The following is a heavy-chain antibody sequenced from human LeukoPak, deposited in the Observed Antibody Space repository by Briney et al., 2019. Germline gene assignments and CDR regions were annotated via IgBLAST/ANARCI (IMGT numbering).Heavy chain of an antibody. CDR3: ARDAGYCSDGVCYRTRFDS. CDR2: ISSSSSYI. J-gene: IGHJ4*02. D-gene: IGHD2-15*01. CDR1: GFTFSSHA. Sequence: PGGSLRLSFAASGFTFSSHAMGWVRQAPGKGLEWVSPISSSSSYIYYADSVKGRFTISRDNAKNSLYLQMNSLRAEDTAVYYCARDAGYCSDGVCYRTRFDSWGQGALVTVSS. V-gene: IGHV3-21*01.